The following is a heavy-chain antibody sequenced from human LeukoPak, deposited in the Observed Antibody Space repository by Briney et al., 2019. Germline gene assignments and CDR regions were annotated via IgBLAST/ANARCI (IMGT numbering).Heavy chain of an antibody. CDR3: ARQRSSSSHFHY. V-gene: IGHV4-59*08. Sequence: SETLSLTCAVSGGSISSFYWSWVRQPPGKGLEWIGNIHYSGSANYKPSRRSRVTISVDTSENQFSLNLSSVTAADTAVYYCARQRSSSSHFHYWGQGTLGTGSS. CDR2: IHYSGSA. J-gene: IGHJ4*02. CDR1: GGSISSFY. D-gene: IGHD6-13*01.